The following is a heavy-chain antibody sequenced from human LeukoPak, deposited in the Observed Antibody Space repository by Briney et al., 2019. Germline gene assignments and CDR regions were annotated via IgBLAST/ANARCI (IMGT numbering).Heavy chain of an antibody. CDR1: GFSLSDHY. CDR3: AREGFTGASLRAFDV. D-gene: IGHD1-1*01. J-gene: IGHJ3*01. CDR2: LGLTDTTV. Sequence: GGSLRLSCVGSGFSLSDHYMGWIRQGPGQGLEWVAYLGLTDTTVYYADSARGRFTVSGDKAHNSFHLHMDRLTVEDTAVYYCAREGFTGASLRAFDVWGQATMVTVSS. V-gene: IGHV3-11*04.